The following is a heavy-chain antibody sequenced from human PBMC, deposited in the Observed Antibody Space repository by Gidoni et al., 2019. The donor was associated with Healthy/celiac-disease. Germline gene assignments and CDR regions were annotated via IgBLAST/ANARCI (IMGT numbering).Heavy chain of an antibody. J-gene: IGHJ3*02. Sequence: QVQLVESVGGVVQPGRSLSLPCAASGFTFSMYGMHWVRQAPGKGLEWVAVIWYDGSNKYYADSVKGRFTISRDNSKNTLYLQMNSLRAEDTAVYYCARDMYDSSGNNAQGSLDAFDIWGQGTMVTVSS. CDR2: IWYDGSNK. CDR1: GFTFSMYG. V-gene: IGHV3-33*01. CDR3: ARDMYDSSGNNAQGSLDAFDI. D-gene: IGHD3-22*01.